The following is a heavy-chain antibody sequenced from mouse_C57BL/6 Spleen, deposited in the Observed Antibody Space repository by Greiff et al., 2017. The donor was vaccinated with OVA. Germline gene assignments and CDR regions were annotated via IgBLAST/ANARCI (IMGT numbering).Heavy chain of an antibody. CDR1: GYAFSSYW. J-gene: IGHJ3*01. CDR2: IYPGDGDT. Sequence: VQLQQSGAELVKPGASVKISCKASGYAFSSYWMNWVKQRPGKGLEWIGQIYPGDGDTNYNGKFKGKATLTADKSSSTAYMQLSSLTSEDSAVYFCARGGDGPQGWFAYWGQGTLVTVSA. V-gene: IGHV1-80*01. D-gene: IGHD2-3*01. CDR3: ARGGDGPQGWFAY.